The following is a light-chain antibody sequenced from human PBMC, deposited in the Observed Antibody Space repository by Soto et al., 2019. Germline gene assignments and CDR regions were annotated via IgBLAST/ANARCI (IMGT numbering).Light chain of an antibody. CDR3: MQALQTV. CDR1: QSLLHSHGYNY. J-gene: IGKJ2*01. V-gene: IGKV2-28*01. Sequence: DIVMTQSPLSLPVTPGEPASISCRSSQSLLHSHGYNYLYWYLQKPGQSPQLLIYLGSNRASGVPDRFSGSGSGTDFTLNIRRVEAEDVGVYYCMQALQTVFGQGTKLEIK. CDR2: LGS.